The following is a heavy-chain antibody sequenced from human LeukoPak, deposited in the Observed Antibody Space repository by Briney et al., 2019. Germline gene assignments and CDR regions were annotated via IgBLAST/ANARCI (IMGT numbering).Heavy chain of an antibody. V-gene: IGHV4-34*01. Sequence: SETLSLTCAVYGGSFSGYYWSWICQPPGKGLEWIGEINHSGSTNYNPSLKSRVTISVDTSKNQFSLKLSSVTAADTAVYYCARGWGLSYYYYGMDVWGQGTTVTVSS. J-gene: IGHJ6*02. CDR3: ARGWGLSYYYYGMDV. CDR2: INHSGST. D-gene: IGHD7-27*01. CDR1: GGSFSGYY.